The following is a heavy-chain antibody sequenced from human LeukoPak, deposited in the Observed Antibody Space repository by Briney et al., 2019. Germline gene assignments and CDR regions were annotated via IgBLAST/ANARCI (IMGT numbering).Heavy chain of an antibody. Sequence: SETLSLTCAVYGGSFSGYYWRWIRQPPGKGLDGIGEINYSGSTNYNPSLQSRVTISVDTSKNQFSLKLSSVTAADTAVYYCARGSLWYEAQFYFDYWGQGTLVTVSS. CDR3: ARGSLWYEAQFYFDY. V-gene: IGHV4-34*01. J-gene: IGHJ4*02. CDR2: INYSGST. CDR1: GGSFSGYY. D-gene: IGHD6-13*01.